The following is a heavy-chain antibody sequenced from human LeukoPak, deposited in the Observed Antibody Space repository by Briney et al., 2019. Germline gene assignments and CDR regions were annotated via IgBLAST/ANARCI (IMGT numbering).Heavy chain of an antibody. CDR2: IYYSGST. CDR3: ATDYGDRDAFDI. Sequence: PSETLSLTCTVSGGSISSSSYYWGWIRQPPGKGPEWIGSIYYSGSTYYNPSLKSRVTISVDTSKNQFSLKLSSVTAADTAVYYCATDYGDRDAFDIWGQGTMVPVSS. V-gene: IGHV4-39*01. J-gene: IGHJ3*02. D-gene: IGHD4-17*01. CDR1: GGSISSSSYY.